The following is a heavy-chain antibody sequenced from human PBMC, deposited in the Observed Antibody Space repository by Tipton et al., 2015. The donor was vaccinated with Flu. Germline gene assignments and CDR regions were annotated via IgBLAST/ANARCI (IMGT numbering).Heavy chain of an antibody. D-gene: IGHD6-19*01. CDR3: ARRPFYASSGWYFLSGPRNWFDP. V-gene: IGHV1-8*01. Sequence: QMQLVQSGAEVKKPGASVKVSCKASGYTFTSYDINWVRQATGQGLEWMGWVNPNSGNTGYAQKFQGRVTMTRNTSISTAYMELSSLRSEDTAVYYCARRPFYASSGWYFLSGPRNWFDPWGQGTLVTVSS. J-gene: IGHJ5*02. CDR1: GYTFTSYD. CDR2: VNPNSGNT.